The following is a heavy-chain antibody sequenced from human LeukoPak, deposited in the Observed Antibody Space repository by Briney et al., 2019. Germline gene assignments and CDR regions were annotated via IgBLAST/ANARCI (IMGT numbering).Heavy chain of an antibody. D-gene: IGHD3-10*01. CDR1: GGSISSGSYY. Sequence: PSQTLSLTCTVSGGSISSGSYYWSWIRQPAGKGLEWIGRFYNSGSTNYNPSLKSRVTISVDTSKNQFSLKLSSVTAADTAVYYCACSGSGSYNPPFDYWGQGTLVTVSS. J-gene: IGHJ4*02. CDR3: ACSGSGSYNPPFDY. V-gene: IGHV4-61*02. CDR2: FYNSGST.